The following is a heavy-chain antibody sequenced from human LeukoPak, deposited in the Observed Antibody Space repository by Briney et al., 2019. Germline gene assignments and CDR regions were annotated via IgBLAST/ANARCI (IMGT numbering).Heavy chain of an antibody. CDR2: ISASGGST. J-gene: IGHJ3*02. V-gene: IGHV3-23*01. Sequence: PGGSLRLSSAASGFTFSSNAMSWVPQGPGQGLEWVLAISASGGSTYYADSVKGRFTISRDNSKNTLYLQMNSMRAEETGVYYCAKEWGRHSGYDYRRNAFDIWGQGTMVTVSS. D-gene: IGHD5-12*01. CDR1: GFTFSSNA. CDR3: AKEWGRHSGYDYRRNAFDI.